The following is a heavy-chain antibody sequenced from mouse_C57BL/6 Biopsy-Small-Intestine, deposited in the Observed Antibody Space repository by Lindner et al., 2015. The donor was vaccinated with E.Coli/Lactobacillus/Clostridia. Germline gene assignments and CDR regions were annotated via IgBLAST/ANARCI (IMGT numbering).Heavy chain of an antibody. CDR1: GGTFSSYA. Sequence: SVKVSCKASGGTFSSYAITWVRQAPGQGLEWMGGIIPIFGTANYAQKFQGRVTITADEYTSTAYMELTGLRSDDTAVYFCAIYEVMVGVWNQKYFDPWGQGTLVTVSS. CDR2: IIPIFGTA. CDR3: AIYEVMVGVWNQKYFDP. J-gene: IGHJ4*01. V-gene: IGHV1-81*01. D-gene: IGHD2-3*01.